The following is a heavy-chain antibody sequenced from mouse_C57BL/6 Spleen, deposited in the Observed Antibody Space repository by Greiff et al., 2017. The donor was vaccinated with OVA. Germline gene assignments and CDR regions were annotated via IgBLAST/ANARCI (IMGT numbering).Heavy chain of an antibody. J-gene: IGHJ3*01. CDR2: IYPGDGDT. CDR3: AGDRTGDAY. Sequence: QVQLQQSGPELVKPGASVKISCKASGYAFSSSWMNWVKQRPGKGLEWIGRIYPGDGDTNYNGKFKGKATLTADKSSSTAYMQLSSLTSEDSAVYFCAGDRTGDAYWGQGTLVTVSA. V-gene: IGHV1-82*01. CDR1: GYAFSSSW.